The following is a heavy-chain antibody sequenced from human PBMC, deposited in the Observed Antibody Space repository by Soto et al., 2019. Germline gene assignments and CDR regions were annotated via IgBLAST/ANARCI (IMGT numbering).Heavy chain of an antibody. D-gene: IGHD3-3*01. CDR1: GYTFTSYY. V-gene: IGHV1-46*01. J-gene: IGHJ6*02. CDR2: INPSGGST. Sequence: ASVKVSCKASGYTFTSYYMHWVRQDPGQGLEWMGIINPSGGSTSYAKKFQGRVTMTRDTSTSTVYMELSSLRSEDTAVYYCAREGDDFWSGYFPYQYDGKDXRGQGT. CDR3: AREGDDFWSGYFPYQYDGKDX.